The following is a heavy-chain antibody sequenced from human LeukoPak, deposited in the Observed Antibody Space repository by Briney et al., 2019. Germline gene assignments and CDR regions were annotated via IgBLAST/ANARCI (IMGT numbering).Heavy chain of an antibody. Sequence: GESLKISCKGSGYSFTSYRIGWVRQMPGKGLEWMGIIYPGDSDTRYSPSFQGQVTISADKSISTAYLQWSSLKASDTAMYYCARHAYNYYYGSGSYPSWFDPWGQGTLVTVSS. CDR1: GYSFTSYR. V-gene: IGHV5-51*01. CDR2: IYPGDSDT. J-gene: IGHJ5*02. D-gene: IGHD3-10*01. CDR3: ARHAYNYYYGSGSYPSWFDP.